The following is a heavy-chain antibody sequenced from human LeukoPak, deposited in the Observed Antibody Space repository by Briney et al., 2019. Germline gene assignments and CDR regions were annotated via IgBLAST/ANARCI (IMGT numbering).Heavy chain of an antibody. CDR2: ISGSGGST. J-gene: IGHJ4*02. V-gene: IGHV3-23*01. D-gene: IGHD6-25*01. Sequence: LSGGSLRLSCAASGFTFSSYAMSWVRQAPGKGLEWVSAISGSGGSTYYADSVKGRFTISRDNSKNTLYLQMNSLRAEDTAVYYCAKDIRRLDPYYFDYWGQGTLVTVSS. CDR1: GFTFSSYA. CDR3: AKDIRRLDPYYFDY.